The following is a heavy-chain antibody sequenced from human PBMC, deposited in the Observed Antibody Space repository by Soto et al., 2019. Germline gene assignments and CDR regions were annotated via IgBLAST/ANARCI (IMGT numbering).Heavy chain of an antibody. CDR1: GGSINSYY. V-gene: IGHV4-59*01. J-gene: IGHJ4*02. CDR3: ARRYGGNFDY. Sequence: SETLSLTCTVSGGSINSYYWSWVRQPPGKGLEWIGYIYYSGSTNYNPSLKSRVTISVDTSKNQFSLKLRSVTGADTAVYYCARRYGGNFDYWGQGTLVTVSS. D-gene: IGHD1-26*01. CDR2: IYYSGST.